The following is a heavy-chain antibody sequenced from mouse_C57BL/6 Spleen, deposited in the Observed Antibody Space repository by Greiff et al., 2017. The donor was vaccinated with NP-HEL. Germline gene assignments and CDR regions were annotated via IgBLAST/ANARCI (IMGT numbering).Heavy chain of an antibody. J-gene: IGHJ3*01. CDR1: GYTFTSYW. CDR2: IDPSDSYT. Sequence: VKLQQPGAELVRPGTSVKLSCKASGYTFTSYWMHWVKQRPGQGLEWIGVIDPSDSYTNYNQKFKGKATLTVDTSSSTAYMQLSSLTSEDSAVYYCARQDLYSNFAYWGQGTLVTVSA. V-gene: IGHV1-59*01. CDR3: ARQDLYSNFAY. D-gene: IGHD2-5*01.